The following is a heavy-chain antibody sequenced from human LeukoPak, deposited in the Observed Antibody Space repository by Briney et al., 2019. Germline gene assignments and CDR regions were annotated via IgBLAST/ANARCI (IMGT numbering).Heavy chain of an antibody. CDR2: GDYSGGK. Sequence: SETLSLACTVSGDSFSSVTDYWAWIRQPPGKGLEWIASGDYSGGKYYNPSLESRVAISTDMFKSQISLKLTSVTGADTAVYYCAGERGEEYSSGWYKTNFFDNWGQGIRVTVSS. D-gene: IGHD6-19*01. CDR3: AGERGEEYSSGWYKTNFFDN. V-gene: IGHV4-39*07. CDR1: GDSFSSVTDY. J-gene: IGHJ4*02.